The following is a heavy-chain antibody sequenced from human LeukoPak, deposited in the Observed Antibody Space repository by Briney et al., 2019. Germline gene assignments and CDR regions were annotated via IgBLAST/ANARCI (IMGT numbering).Heavy chain of an antibody. Sequence: AGSLRLSCAASGFIFSNYVMQWVRQAPGKGLEWVAFIRYDGSYKYYADSVKGRFTISRDNSKNTLYLQMSSLRAEDTAVYYCAKDGHHYDTGGLDSWGQGTLVTVSS. D-gene: IGHD2-8*02. CDR1: GFIFSNYV. CDR2: IRYDGSYK. CDR3: AKDGHHYDTGGLDS. J-gene: IGHJ4*02. V-gene: IGHV3-30*02.